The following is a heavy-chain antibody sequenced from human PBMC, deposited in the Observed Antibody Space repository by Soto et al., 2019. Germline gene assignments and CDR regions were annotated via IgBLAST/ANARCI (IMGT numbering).Heavy chain of an antibody. J-gene: IGHJ4*02. V-gene: IGHV4-34*01. CDR1: GGSFSGYY. D-gene: IGHD2-15*01. CDR3: ARGKHSGGSCYSSV. Sequence: QVQLQQWGAGLLKPSETLSLTCAVYGGSFSGYYWSWIRQPPGKGLEWIGEINHSGSTNYNPSLKSRVTISVDTSKNQFSLKLSSVTAADTAVYYCARGKHSGGSCYSSVWGQGTLVTVSS. CDR2: INHSGST.